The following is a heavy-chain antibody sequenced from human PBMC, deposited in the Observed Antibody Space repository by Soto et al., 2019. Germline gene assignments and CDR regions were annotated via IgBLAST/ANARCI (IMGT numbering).Heavy chain of an antibody. J-gene: IGHJ4*02. CDR1: GDSVSSGSDY. Sequence: PSETLSLTCTVSGDSVSSGSDYWSWIRQPPGKGLEWIGYIYYSGSTNYNPSLKSRVTISVDTSKNQFSLKMSSVTAADTAVYYCARLATRYYFDYWGQGTLVTVSS. V-gene: IGHV4-61*01. D-gene: IGHD1-1*01. CDR2: IYYSGST. CDR3: ARLATRYYFDY.